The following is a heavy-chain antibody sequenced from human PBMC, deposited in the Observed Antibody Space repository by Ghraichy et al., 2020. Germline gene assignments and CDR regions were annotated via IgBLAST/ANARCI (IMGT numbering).Heavy chain of an antibody. CDR3: ARDRGVATIGFD. D-gene: IGHD5-12*01. V-gene: IGHV4-59*01. CDR2: IYYSGST. Sequence: GSLSLTCTVSGGSISSYYWSWIRQPPGKGLEWIGYIYYSGSTNYNPSLKSRVTISVDTSKNQFSLKLSSVTAADTAVYYCARDRGVATIGFDWGQGTLVTVSS. J-gene: IGHJ4*02. CDR1: GGSISSYY.